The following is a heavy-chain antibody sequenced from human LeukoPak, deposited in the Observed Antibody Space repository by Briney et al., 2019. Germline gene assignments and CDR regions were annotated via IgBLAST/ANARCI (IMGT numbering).Heavy chain of an antibody. J-gene: IGHJ4*02. Sequence: SGGPLRLSCAPSGFTFNSYSMNWPPHAPGKALEGVSYISSSSSYIYYADSVKGRFTISRDNAKNSLYLQMNSLRAEDTAVYYCARGLAAGTLDYWGQGTLVTVSS. CDR3: ARGLAAGTLDY. V-gene: IGHV3-21*01. CDR1: GFTFNSYS. D-gene: IGHD6-13*01. CDR2: ISSSSSYI.